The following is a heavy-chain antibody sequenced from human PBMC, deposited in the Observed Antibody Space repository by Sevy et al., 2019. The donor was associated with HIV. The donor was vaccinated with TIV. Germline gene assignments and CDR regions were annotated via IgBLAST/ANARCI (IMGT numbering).Heavy chain of an antibody. CDR1: GFGFSNYA. Sequence: GGSLRLSCAASGFGFSNYAMHWVSQSPGKGLEWVAMISYDGINKDYADSVKGRFTLSRDNSKNTLFLQMNSLRAEDTALYYCARDLPHLLPWELSRGSDYWGQGTLVTVSS. J-gene: IGHJ4*02. D-gene: IGHD1-26*01. CDR3: ARDLPHLLPWELSRGSDY. CDR2: ISYDGINK. V-gene: IGHV3-30*04.